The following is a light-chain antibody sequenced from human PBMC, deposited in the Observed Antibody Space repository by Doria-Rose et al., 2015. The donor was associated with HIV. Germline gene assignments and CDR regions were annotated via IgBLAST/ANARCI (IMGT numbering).Light chain of an antibody. CDR2: AAS. CDR3: QQSYSTPLT. J-gene: IGKJ4*01. Sequence: DIQMTQSPSSLSASVGDRVTITCRASQSTGSFLNWYQQKPVKAPKLLIYAASSSQNGVPSRFSGSGSGTDFTLTISSLQPEDFATYFCQQSYSTPLTFGGGTKVEIK. CDR1: QSTGSF. V-gene: IGKV1-39*01.